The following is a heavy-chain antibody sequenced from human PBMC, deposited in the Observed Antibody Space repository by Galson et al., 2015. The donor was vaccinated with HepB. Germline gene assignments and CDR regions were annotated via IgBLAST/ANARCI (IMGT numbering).Heavy chain of an antibody. Sequence: ETLSLTCSVSGGSISGYYWSWIRQPAGKGLEWIGRVYSSGNTNYNPSLISRVTMSVDTSKNRFSLELSSVTAADTAIYYCTRGGFGERTARHASDIWGHGIMVTVSS. V-gene: IGHV4-4*07. J-gene: IGHJ3*02. CDR3: TRGGFGERTARHASDI. CDR2: VYSSGNT. D-gene: IGHD3-10*01. CDR1: GGSISGYY.